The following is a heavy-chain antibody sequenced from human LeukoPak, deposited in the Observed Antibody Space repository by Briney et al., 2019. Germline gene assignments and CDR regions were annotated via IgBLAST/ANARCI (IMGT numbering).Heavy chain of an antibody. CDR1: GDSISSYH. CDR3: ARRLIYGGSSWYFDL. V-gene: IGHV4-59*08. Sequence: SETLSLTCTVSGDSISSYHWSWIRQPPGKGLEWIGYIYFSGNTNYNPSLKSRVTISLDTSKSQFSLNLSSVTAADTAVYYCARRLIYGGSSWYFDLWGRGTLVTVSS. D-gene: IGHD4-23*01. CDR2: IYFSGNT. J-gene: IGHJ2*01.